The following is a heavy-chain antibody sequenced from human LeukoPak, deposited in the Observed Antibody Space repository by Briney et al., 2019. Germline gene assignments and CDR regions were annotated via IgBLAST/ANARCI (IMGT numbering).Heavy chain of an antibody. CDR2: INHSGST. J-gene: IGHJ6*03. CDR1: GGSFSGYY. V-gene: IGHV4-34*01. CDR3: ARRRDGTRYYYYYYMDV. Sequence: SETLSLTCAVYGGSFSGYYWSWSRQPPGKGLEWIGEINHSGSTNYNPSLKSRVTISVDTSKNQFSLKLSSVTAADTAVYYCARRRDGTRYYYYYYMDVWGKGTTVTVSS. D-gene: IGHD2-2*01.